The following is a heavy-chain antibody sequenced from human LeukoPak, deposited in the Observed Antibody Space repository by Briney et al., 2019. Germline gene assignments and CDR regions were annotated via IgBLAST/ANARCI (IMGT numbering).Heavy chain of an antibody. V-gene: IGHV1-2*02. CDR3: APIPGGSWAFDY. J-gene: IGHJ4*02. Sequence: ASVKVSCKASGYRFTDYHIHWVRQAPGQGLEWMAWINPDSGDTNYAQKFQGRVTMTRDTSISTAYMEVSSLRSDDTAVYYCAPIPGGSWAFDYWGQGTLVTVSS. CDR2: INPDSGDT. D-gene: IGHD6-13*01. CDR1: GYRFTDYH.